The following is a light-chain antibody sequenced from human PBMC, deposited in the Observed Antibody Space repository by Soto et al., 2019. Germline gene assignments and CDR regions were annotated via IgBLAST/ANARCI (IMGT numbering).Light chain of an antibody. Sequence: EMGWTNSPGTRSLSPGERATPSSRAVQSVSNNYLAGYQQKLGQAPRLLIYGTSNRATGIPDRFSGSGSGTDFTLTISRLEPEDFAVYYCQQYRSSPPLTFGGGTKVEIK. CDR2: GTS. CDR3: QQYRSSPPLT. J-gene: IGKJ4*01. CDR1: QSVSNNY. V-gene: IGKV3-20*01.